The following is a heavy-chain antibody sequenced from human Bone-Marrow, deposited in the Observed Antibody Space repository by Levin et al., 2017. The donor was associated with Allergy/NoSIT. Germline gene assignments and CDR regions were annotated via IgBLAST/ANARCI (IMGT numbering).Heavy chain of an antibody. CDR3: ARDFYFESSGYYNP. CDR1: GFTFITSG. Sequence: ASVKVSCKASGFTFITSGIIWVRQAPGQGLEWMGWISGYSGNTEYAQKFQGRVSMTTDTSTSTAYMELGNLRSDDTAVYYCARDFYFESSGYYNPWGQGTLVTVSS. V-gene: IGHV1-18*01. J-gene: IGHJ5*02. CDR2: ISGYSGNT. D-gene: IGHD3-22*01.